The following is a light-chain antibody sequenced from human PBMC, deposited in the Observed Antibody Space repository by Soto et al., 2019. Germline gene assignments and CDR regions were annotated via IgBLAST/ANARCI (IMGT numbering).Light chain of an antibody. J-gene: IGLJ1*01. CDR1: SGYSNYK. V-gene: IGLV9-49*01. CDR2: VGTGGIEG. CDR3: GADHGSGSTFVYV. Sequence: QSVLTQPPSASASLGASVTLTCTLSSGYSNYKLDWYQQRPGKGPRFVMRVGTGGIEGSRGDGIPDRFSVLGSGLNRNLTIRNIQEEDESDYHCGADHGSGSTFVYVFGTGTKVTVL.